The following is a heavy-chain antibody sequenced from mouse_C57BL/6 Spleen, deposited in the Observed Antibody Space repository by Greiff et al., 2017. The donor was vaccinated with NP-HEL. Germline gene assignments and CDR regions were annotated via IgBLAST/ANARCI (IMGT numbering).Heavy chain of an antibody. D-gene: IGHD2-12*01. CDR2: ISSGRSTI. V-gene: IGHV5-17*01. CDR3: ARSNSNDGGYAMDY. CDR1: GFTFSDYG. J-gene: IGHJ4*01. Sequence: EVQRVESGGGLVKPGGSLKLSCAASGFTFSDYGMHWVRQAPEKGLEWVAYISSGRSTINYADTVKGRFTISRDNAKNTLFLQMTSLRSEDTAMYYCARSNSNDGGYAMDYWGQGTSVTVSS.